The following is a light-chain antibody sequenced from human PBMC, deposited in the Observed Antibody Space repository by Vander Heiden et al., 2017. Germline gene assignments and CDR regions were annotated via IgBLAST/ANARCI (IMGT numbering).Light chain of an antibody. CDR2: ANI. CDR3: QSYDTRLSTCV. V-gene: IGLV1-40*01. J-gene: IGLJ1*01. Sequence: QSVLTQPPSVSGAPGQMVTISCTGSTSNIGAGFDVHWYQHLPATVPKLLIYANINRPSGVPDRFSGSRSGTTASLAITGLQAEDEADYYCQSYDTRLSTCVFGTGTTVTVL. CDR1: TSNIGAGFD.